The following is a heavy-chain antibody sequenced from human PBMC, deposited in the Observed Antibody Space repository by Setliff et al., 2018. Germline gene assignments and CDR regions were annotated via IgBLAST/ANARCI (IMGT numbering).Heavy chain of an antibody. CDR1: GYIFTTYA. D-gene: IGHD3-10*01. CDR3: ARAGRFGTVVYRGDYYMDV. V-gene: IGHV7-4-1*02. Sequence: ASVKVSCKASGYIFTTYAIGWMRQAPGQGPEWMGWINTNTGNPSYAQGFTGRFVLSLDTSVSTAYLQISGLKGEDSAVYYCARAGRFGTVVYRGDYYMDVWGKGTTVTVSS. J-gene: IGHJ6*03. CDR2: INTNTGNP.